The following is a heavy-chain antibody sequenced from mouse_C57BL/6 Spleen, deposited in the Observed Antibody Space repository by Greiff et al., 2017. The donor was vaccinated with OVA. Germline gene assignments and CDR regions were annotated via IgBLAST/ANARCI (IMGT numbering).Heavy chain of an antibody. CDR1: GFSLSTCGMG. D-gene: IGHD1-1*01. CDR2: IWWDDDK. CDR3: ARIIYYGSSYPYWYFDV. V-gene: IGHV8-8*01. J-gene: IGHJ1*03. Sequence: QVTLKESGPGILQPSQTLSLTCSFSGFSLSTCGMGVGWIRQPSGKGLEWLAHIWWDDDKYYNPALKSRPTISKDTSKNQVFLKIANVDTADTATYYCARIIYYGSSYPYWYFDVWGTGTTVTVSS.